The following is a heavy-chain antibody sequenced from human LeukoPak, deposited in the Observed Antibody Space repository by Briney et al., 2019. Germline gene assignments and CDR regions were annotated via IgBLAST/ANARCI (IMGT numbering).Heavy chain of an antibody. CDR2: FDPEYGET. J-gene: IGHJ4*02. Sequence: ASMKVSCKVSGYTLTQLSIHWERQAPGKGLEWMGGFDPEYGETIYAQKFQGRVNMTEDTSTDTAYMELSSLRSKDTALYYCTTVILNTIPFDFWGQGTQVTVSS. CDR1: GYTLTQLS. V-gene: IGHV1-24*01. CDR3: TTVILNTIPFDF. D-gene: IGHD2-2*01.